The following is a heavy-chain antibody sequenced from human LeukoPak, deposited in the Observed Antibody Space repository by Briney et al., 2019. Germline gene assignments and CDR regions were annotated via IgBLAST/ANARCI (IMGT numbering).Heavy chain of an antibody. V-gene: IGHV1-18*01. J-gene: IGHJ5*02. CDR2: ISAYNGNT. CDR3: ARDLVWFGELLPFDP. CDR1: GYTFTSYG. D-gene: IGHD3-10*01. Sequence: ASVKVSCKASGYTFTSYGISWVRQAPGLGLEWMGWISAYNGNTNYAHKLQGRVTMTTDTSTSTAYMELRSLRSDDTAVYYCARDLVWFGELLPFDPWGQGTLVTVSS.